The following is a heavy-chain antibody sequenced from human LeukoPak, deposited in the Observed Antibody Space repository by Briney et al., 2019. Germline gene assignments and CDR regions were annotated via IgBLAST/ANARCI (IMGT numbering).Heavy chain of an antibody. J-gene: IGHJ4*02. Sequence: PGGSLRLSCAASGFSFSTYGMHWVRQAPGKGLEWVAAIWSDGSNKNYADSVKGRLTISRDNSKNTLYLQMNSLRTEDTAVYYCARDWAVGWGQGTLVSVSS. CDR3: ARDWAVG. CDR2: IWSDGSNK. CDR1: GFSFSTYG. V-gene: IGHV3-33*01. D-gene: IGHD3-10*01.